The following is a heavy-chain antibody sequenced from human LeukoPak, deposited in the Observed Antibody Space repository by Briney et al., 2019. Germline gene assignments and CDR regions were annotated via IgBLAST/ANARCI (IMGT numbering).Heavy chain of an antibody. V-gene: IGHV3-21*01. J-gene: IGHJ4*02. CDR1: GFTSSSHA. D-gene: IGHD3-3*01. CDR2: ISNSGGNT. CDR3: ARLDITIFGVVGYYFDY. Sequence: GGSLRLSCAASGFTSSSHAMNWVRQAPGKGLEWVSGISNSGGNTYYADSVKGRFTISRDNAKNSLYLQMNSLRAEDTAVYYCARLDITIFGVVGYYFDYWGQGTLVTVS.